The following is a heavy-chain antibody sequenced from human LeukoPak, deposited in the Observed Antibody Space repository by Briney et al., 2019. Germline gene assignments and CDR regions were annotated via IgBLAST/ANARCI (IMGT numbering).Heavy chain of an antibody. D-gene: IGHD1-26*01. CDR2: ISSSSNTM. CDR3: AREELSY. V-gene: IGHV3-48*03. J-gene: IGHJ4*02. CDR1: GFTFSSYE. Sequence: PGGSLRLSCAASGFTFSSYEMNWVRQAPGKGLEWVSYISSSSNTMYYADSVKGRFTISRDNAKNSLYLQMNSLRAEDTAVYYCAREELSYWGQGTLVTVSS.